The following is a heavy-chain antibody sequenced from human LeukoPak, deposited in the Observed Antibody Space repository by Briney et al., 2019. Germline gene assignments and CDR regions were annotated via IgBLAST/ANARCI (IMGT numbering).Heavy chain of an antibody. Sequence: GGSLRLSCAASGFTFSSYAMSWVRQAPGKGLEWVSAISGSGGSTYYADSVKGRFTISRDNSKNTLYLQMNSLRAEDTAVYYCAREGASGYYYSGYDYWGQGTLVTVSS. CDR2: ISGSGGST. J-gene: IGHJ4*02. D-gene: IGHD3-22*01. CDR3: AREGASGYYYSGYDY. V-gene: IGHV3-23*01. CDR1: GFTFSSYA.